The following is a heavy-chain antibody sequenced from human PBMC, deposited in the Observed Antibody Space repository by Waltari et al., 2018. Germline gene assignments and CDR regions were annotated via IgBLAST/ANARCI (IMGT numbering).Heavy chain of an antibody. CDR2: ISGSGDYT. CDR3: AKGIGSSSLSGMDV. D-gene: IGHD6-6*01. J-gene: IGHJ6*02. V-gene: IGHV3-23*01. Sequence: EVQLLESGGGLVQPGGSLRLSCAASGFISSNYAMSWVRQAPGKGLELVAGISGSGDYTYYADSVKGRFTISRDNSKNTLFLQMNSLRAEDTAVYYCAKGIGSSSLSGMDVWGQGTTVTVSS. CDR1: GFISSNYA.